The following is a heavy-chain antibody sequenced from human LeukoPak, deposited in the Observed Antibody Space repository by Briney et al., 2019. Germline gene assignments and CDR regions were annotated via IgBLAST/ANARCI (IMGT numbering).Heavy chain of an antibody. D-gene: IGHD3-16*02. V-gene: IGHV1-69*04. CDR1: GGTFSSYA. Sequence: SVKVSCKASGGTFSSYAISWVRQAPGQGLEWMGRIIPILGIANYAQKFQGRVTITADKSTSTAYMELSSLRSEDTAVYYCARVGDYVWGSYRHFDYWGQGTLVTVSS. CDR3: ARVGDYVWGSYRHFDY. J-gene: IGHJ4*02. CDR2: IIPILGIA.